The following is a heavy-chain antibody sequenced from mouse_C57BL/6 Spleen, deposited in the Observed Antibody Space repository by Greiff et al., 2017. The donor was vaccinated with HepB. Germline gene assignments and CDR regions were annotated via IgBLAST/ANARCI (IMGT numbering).Heavy chain of an antibody. CDR3: AGTTVVAFYAMDY. J-gene: IGHJ4*01. Sequence: QVQLQQSGAELARPGASVKLSCKASGYTFKSYGISGVKQRTGQGLEWIGEIYPRGGNTYYNEKFKGKATLTADKSSSTAYMELRSLTSEDSAVYFCAGTTVVAFYAMDYWGQGTSVTVSS. V-gene: IGHV1-81*01. CDR1: GYTFKSYG. D-gene: IGHD1-1*01. CDR2: IYPRGGNT.